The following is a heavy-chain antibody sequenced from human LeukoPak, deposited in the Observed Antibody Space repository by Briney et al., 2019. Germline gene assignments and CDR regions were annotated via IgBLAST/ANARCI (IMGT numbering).Heavy chain of an antibody. J-gene: IGHJ4*02. CDR1: GGSISNSY. V-gene: IGHV4-4*07. CDR2: IYTSGST. Sequence: LETLSLTCTVSGGSISNSYWTWIRQPAGRGLEWIGRIYTSGSTNYNPSLKSRVTMSVDTSKSQFSLNLKSMTAADTAVYYCARGPGELTGESFDFWGQGTLVTVSS. CDR3: ARGPGELTGESFDF. D-gene: IGHD3-9*01.